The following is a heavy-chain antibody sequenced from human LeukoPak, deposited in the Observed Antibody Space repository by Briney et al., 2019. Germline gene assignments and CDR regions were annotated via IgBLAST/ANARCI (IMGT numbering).Heavy chain of an antibody. CDR1: GFTLSSYG. J-gene: IGHJ3*02. D-gene: IGHD2-15*01. CDR2: IKSKTEGGTT. Sequence: PGGSLRLSCAASGFTLSSYGMSWVRQAPGKGLEWVGRIKSKTEGGTTDYAAPVKGRFTISRDDSKNTLYLQMNSLKTEDTAVYYCTTGKDIVVLGAFDIWGQGTMVTVSS. CDR3: TTGKDIVVLGAFDI. V-gene: IGHV3-15*01.